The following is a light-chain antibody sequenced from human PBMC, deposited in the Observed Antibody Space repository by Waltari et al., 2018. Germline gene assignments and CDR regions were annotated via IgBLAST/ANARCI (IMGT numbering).Light chain of an antibody. CDR2: EGT. J-gene: IGLJ2*01. CDR3: CSYAGGRPHVV. CDR1: SSDVGTYNL. V-gene: IGLV2-23*01. Sequence: QSALTQPASVSGSPGQSITIPCTGTSSDVGTYNLVSCYQQHPGKAPKLMIYEGTKRPSGVSNRFSGSKSGNTASLTISGLQAEDEAHYYCCSYAGGRPHVVFGGGTQLTVL.